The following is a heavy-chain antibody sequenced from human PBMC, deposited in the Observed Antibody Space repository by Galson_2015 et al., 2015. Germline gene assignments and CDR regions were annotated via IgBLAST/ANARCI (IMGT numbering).Heavy chain of an antibody. CDR2: ISAYNGNT. CDR3: ARGTFEGVIHTEYYFDY. J-gene: IGHJ4*02. Sequence: SVKVSCKASGYTFTSYGISWVRQAPGQGLEWMGWISAYNGNTNYAQKLQGRVTMATDTSTSTAYMELRSLRSDDTAVYYCARGTFEGVIHTEYYFDYWGQGTLVTVSS. D-gene: IGHD3-16*01. CDR1: GYTFTSYG. V-gene: IGHV1-18*01.